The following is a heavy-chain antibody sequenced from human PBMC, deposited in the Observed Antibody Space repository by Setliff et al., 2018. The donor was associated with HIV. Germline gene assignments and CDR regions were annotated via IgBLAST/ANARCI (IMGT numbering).Heavy chain of an antibody. CDR2: IYYSGST. V-gene: IGHV4-39*01. CDR3: ATYSSSWPDY. J-gene: IGHJ4*02. Sequence: PSETLSLTCPVSGGSISSSSYYWGWIRQPPGKGLEWIGSIYYSGSTYYNPSLKSRVTISVDTSKNQFSLKLSSVTAADTSVYYCATYSSSWPDYWGQGTLVTVSS. CDR1: GGSISSSSYY. D-gene: IGHD6-13*01.